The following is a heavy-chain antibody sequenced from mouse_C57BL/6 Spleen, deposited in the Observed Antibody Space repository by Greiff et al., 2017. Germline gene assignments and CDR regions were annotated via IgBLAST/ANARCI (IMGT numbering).Heavy chain of an antibody. J-gene: IGHJ3*01. V-gene: IGHV5-4*01. CDR2: ISDGGSYT. CDR1: GFTFSSYA. Sequence: EVMLVESGGGLVKPGGSLKLSCAASGFTFSSYAMSWVRQTPEKRLEWVATISDGGSYTYYPDNVKGRFTISRDNAKNNLYLQMSHLKSEDTAMYYCARDGGDDWFAYWGQGTLVTVSA. D-gene: IGHD3-3*01. CDR3: ARDGGDDWFAY.